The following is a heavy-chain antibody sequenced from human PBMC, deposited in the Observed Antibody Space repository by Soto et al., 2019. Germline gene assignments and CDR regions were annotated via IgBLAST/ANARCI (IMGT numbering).Heavy chain of an antibody. CDR2: IYYSGST. CDR1: GGSISSGVYY. V-gene: IGHV4-31*03. J-gene: IGHJ6*02. D-gene: IGHD3-3*01. Sequence: SETLSLTCTVSGGSISSGVYYWSWIRQHPGKGLEWIRYIYYSGSTYYNPSLKSRVTISVDTSKNHFSLKLSSVTAADTAVYYCARDSDFWSSYYRKGDYYGMEVWGQGTTVTVSS. CDR3: ARDSDFWSSYYRKGDYYGMEV.